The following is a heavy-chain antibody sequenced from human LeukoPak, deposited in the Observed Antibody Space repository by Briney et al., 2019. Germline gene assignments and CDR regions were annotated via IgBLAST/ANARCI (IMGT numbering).Heavy chain of an antibody. Sequence: GGSLRLSCAASGFTFSSYWMHWVRQAPGKGLVWVSRINTDGSSTSYADSVKGRFTISRDNAKNTLYLQMNSLRAEDTAVYYCERGGVAAAGPLNSWGQETRATVSS. V-gene: IGHV3-74*01. CDR2: INTDGSST. J-gene: IGHJ4*02. CDR1: GFTFSSYW. D-gene: IGHD6-13*01. CDR3: ERGGVAAAGPLNS.